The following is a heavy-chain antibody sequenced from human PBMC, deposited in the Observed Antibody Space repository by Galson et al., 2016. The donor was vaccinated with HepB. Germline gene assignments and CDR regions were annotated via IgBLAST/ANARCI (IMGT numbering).Heavy chain of an antibody. J-gene: IGHJ4*02. Sequence: SLRLSCAASGFMFSAHYMSWIRQAPGKGLEWISYITNTGDDTYYADSVKGRFTISRDNAKNSLYLQMNSLRAEDTAVYYCLSIDLGWGQGTLVTVS. V-gene: IGHV3-11*04. D-gene: IGHD7-27*01. CDR2: ITNTGDDT. CDR3: LSIDLG. CDR1: GFMFSAHY.